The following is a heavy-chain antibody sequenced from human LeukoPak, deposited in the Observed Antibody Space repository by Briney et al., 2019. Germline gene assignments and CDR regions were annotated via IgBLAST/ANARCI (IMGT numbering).Heavy chain of an antibody. CDR3: ARDMAKIASYDILTGPLDY. D-gene: IGHD3-9*01. Sequence: PGGSLRLSCAASGFTFSDYYMSWIRQAPGKGLEWVSYISSSGSTIYYADSVKGRFTISRDNAKNSLYLQMNSLRAEDTAVSYCARDMAKIASYDILTGPLDYWGQGTLVTVSS. CDR2: ISSSGSTI. CDR1: GFTFSDYY. J-gene: IGHJ4*02. V-gene: IGHV3-11*01.